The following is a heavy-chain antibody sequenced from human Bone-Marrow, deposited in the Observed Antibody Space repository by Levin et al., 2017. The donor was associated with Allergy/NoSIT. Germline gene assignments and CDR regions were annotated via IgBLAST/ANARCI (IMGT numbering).Heavy chain of an antibody. D-gene: IGHD2-15*01. CDR3: ARAPQYIHGWNGGFES. CDR2: IFYRGRT. CDR1: ADSDSRGSHY. J-gene: IGHJ4*02. Sequence: SQTLSLTCTVSADSDSRGSHYWTWIRQPPGKTLEWIGHIFYRGRTDYNPSLAGRVTISEDTSTKQFSLKLRSVSAADTAVYFCARAPQYIHGWNGGFESWGTGILVIVSS. V-gene: IGHV4-61*01.